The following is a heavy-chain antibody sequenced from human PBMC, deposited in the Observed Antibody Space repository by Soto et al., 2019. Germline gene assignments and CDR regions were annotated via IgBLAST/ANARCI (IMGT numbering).Heavy chain of an antibody. CDR1: GFTFTSSA. Sequence: ASVKVSCKASGFTFTSSAVQWVQQARGQRLEWIGWIVVGSGNTNYAQKFQERVTITRDMSTSTAYMELSSLRSEDTAVYYCAADGYYGSGSYYNFDYWGQGTLVTVSS. V-gene: IGHV1-58*01. CDR2: IVVGSGNT. J-gene: IGHJ4*02. CDR3: AADGYYGSGSYYNFDY. D-gene: IGHD3-10*01.